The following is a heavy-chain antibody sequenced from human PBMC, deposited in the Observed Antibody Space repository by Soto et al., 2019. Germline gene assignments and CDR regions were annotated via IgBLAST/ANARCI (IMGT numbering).Heavy chain of an antibody. CDR3: ARGVVVVVAAEGAFDI. V-gene: IGHV4-59*01. J-gene: IGHJ3*02. D-gene: IGHD2-15*01. CDR1: GGSISSYY. CDR2: IYYSGST. Sequence: KSSETLSLTCTVSGGSISSYYWSWIRQPPGKGLEWIGYIYYSGSTNYNPSLKSRVTISVDTSKNQFSLKLSSVTAADTAVYYCARGVVVVVAAEGAFDIWGQGTLVTVSS.